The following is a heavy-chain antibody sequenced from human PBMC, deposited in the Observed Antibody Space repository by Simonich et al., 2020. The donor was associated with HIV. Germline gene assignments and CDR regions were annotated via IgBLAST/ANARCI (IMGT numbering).Heavy chain of an antibody. Sequence: EVQLVESGGGLVQSGGSLRLSCAASGFTFSSYEMNWVRQAPGKGLEVVSYIRRRGLTLYNADSVKGRFAISRDNAKNSLYLKMNSLRVEDTAVYFCARVRSYGDYGERWFDPWGQGTLVTVSS. J-gene: IGHJ5*02. V-gene: IGHV3-48*03. D-gene: IGHD4-17*01. CDR3: ARVRSYGDYGERWFDP. CDR1: GFTFSSYE. CDR2: IRRRGLTL.